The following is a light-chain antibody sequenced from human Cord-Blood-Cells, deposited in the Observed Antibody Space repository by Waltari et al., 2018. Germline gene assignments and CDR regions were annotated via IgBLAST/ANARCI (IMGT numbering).Light chain of an antibody. CDR2: DVS. V-gene: IGLV2-14*01. CDR1: SSDVGAYNY. Sequence: QSALTQPASVSGSPGQPLTISCTGTSSDVGAYNYVPWYQQHPGKAPKLMIYDVSKRPSGVSNRFSGSKSGNTASLTISGLQAEDEADYYCSSYTSSSTWVFGGGTKLTVL. J-gene: IGLJ3*02. CDR3: SSYTSSSTWV.